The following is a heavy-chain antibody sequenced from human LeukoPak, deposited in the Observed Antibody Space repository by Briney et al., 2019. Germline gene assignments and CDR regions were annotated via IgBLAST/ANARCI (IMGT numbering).Heavy chain of an antibody. CDR1: GFPFSSYD. V-gene: IGHV3-23*01. CDR3: AKEARMVRGLITIDY. CDR2: KSGSGGST. Sequence: PGGSLTLSCAASGFPFSSYDMLWARQATGKGLEWVSAKSGSGGSTYYGDSVKGGFTISRDNSKNTLYLQMNSLRAEDTAVYYCAKEARMVRGLITIDYWGQGTLVTVSS. J-gene: IGHJ4*02. D-gene: IGHD3-10*01.